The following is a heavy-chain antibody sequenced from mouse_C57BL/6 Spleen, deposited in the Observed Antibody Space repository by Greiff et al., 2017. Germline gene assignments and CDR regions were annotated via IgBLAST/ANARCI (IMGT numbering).Heavy chain of an antibody. CDR2: FYPYNDDT. Sequence: QVQLQQSGAELVKPGASVKMSCKASGYTFTTYPIEWMNQNHGKSLEWIGNFYPYNDDTKYNEKFKGKATLTVEKSSRTVYLALSRLTLDNSAVNYCARGSLGHYAIDLWGQGTSGTVSS. J-gene: IGHJ4*01. D-gene: IGHD4-1*01. V-gene: IGHV1-47*01. CDR1: GYTFTTYP. CDR3: ARGSLGHYAIDL.